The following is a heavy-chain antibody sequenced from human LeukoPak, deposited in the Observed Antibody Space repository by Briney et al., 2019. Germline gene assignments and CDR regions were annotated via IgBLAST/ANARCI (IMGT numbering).Heavy chain of an antibody. CDR2: IYSGGST. CDR3: ARMGLLYSSGWYYFDY. CDR1: GFTVSTNY. D-gene: IGHD6-19*01. Sequence: GGSLRLSCAASGFTVSTNYMSWVRQAPGKGLEWVSVIYSGGSTYYADSVKGRFTISRDNSKNTLYLQMNSLRAEDTAVYYCARMGLLYSSGWYYFDYWGQGTLVTVSS. J-gene: IGHJ4*02. V-gene: IGHV3-53*01.